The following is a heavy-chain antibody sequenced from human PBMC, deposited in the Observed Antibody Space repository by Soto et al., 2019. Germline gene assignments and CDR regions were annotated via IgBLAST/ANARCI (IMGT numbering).Heavy chain of an antibody. Sequence: LRLSCVASGFTFNGYGMHWVRQAPGTGLEWVAVTSYDGSNKYYADSVKGRFTISGDDSKNTLYLQMSSLRPEDTAVYYCAKDAFWNGSYFDYWGLGTLVTVSS. CDR1: GFTFNGYG. J-gene: IGHJ4*02. V-gene: IGHV3-30*18. D-gene: IGHD3-3*01. CDR3: AKDAFWNGSYFDY. CDR2: TSYDGSNK.